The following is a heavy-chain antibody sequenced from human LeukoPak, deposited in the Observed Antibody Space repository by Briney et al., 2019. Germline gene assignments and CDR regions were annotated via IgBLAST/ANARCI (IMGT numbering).Heavy chain of an antibody. J-gene: IGHJ1*01. CDR1: GYTFTSYY. CDR3: ARDSSEFRSLIPH. Sequence: SVKVSCKASGYTFTSYYMHWVRQAPGQGLEWMGGITPLFGTAKYAQKFQGRVTITADESTSTAYMELSSLRSEDTAVYYCARDSSEFRSLIPHWGQGTLVTVSS. V-gene: IGHV1-69*13. CDR2: ITPLFGTA. D-gene: IGHD3-3*01.